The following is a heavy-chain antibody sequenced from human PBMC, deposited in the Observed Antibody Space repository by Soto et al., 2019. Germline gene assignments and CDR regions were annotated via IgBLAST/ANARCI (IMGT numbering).Heavy chain of an antibody. Sequence: PSLTCTVSGGSISSYYWSWIRKTTGKGLEWIGYIYSSGSTNYNPSLKSRDTLSVDASKHQFSLALSSVPAAAPAVYYCARPPCYHYGMEVWRQGTTVTASS. V-gene: IGHV4-59*01. CDR2: IYSSGST. CDR3: ARPPCYHYGMEV. J-gene: IGHJ6*02. CDR1: GGSISSYY.